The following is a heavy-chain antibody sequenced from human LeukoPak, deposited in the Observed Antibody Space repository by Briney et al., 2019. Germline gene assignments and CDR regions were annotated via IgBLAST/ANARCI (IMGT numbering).Heavy chain of an antibody. V-gene: IGHV3-30*03. CDR3: ASSTSRLYDRCQLDY. CDR2: ISYDGSNK. CDR1: GFTFSSYG. Sequence: PGRSLRLSCAASGFTFSSYGMHWVRQAPGKGLEWVAVISYDGSNKYYADSVKGRFTISRDNSKNTLYLQMNSLRAEDTAVYYCASSTSRLYDRCQLDYWGQGTLVTVSS. J-gene: IGHJ4*02. D-gene: IGHD2-2*01.